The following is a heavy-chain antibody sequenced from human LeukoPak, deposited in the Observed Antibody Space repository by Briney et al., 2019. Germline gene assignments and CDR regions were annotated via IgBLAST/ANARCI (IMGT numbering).Heavy chain of an antibody. D-gene: IGHD3-16*02. Sequence: ASVKVSCKASGYTFTSYDINWVRQATGQGLEWMGWMNPNSGNTGYAQKFQGRVTMTRNTSISTAYMELSSLRSEVTAVYYCARVRLGELSLLDYWGQGTLVTVSS. CDR3: ARVRLGELSLLDY. CDR2: MNPNSGNT. CDR1: GYTFTSYD. V-gene: IGHV1-8*01. J-gene: IGHJ4*02.